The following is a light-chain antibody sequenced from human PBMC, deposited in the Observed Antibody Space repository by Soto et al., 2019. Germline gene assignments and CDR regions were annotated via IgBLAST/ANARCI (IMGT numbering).Light chain of an antibody. CDR3: QQYGSSPPT. CDR2: GAS. Sequence: EIVLTQYPGTLSLSPGQRATLSCRASQRVSSSYLAWYQQKPGQAPRLLIYGASSRTTGIPDRFSGSGSGTDFTLTISRLEPEDFAVYYCQQYGSSPPTFGPGTKVDIK. CDR1: QRVSSSY. J-gene: IGKJ3*01. V-gene: IGKV3-20*01.